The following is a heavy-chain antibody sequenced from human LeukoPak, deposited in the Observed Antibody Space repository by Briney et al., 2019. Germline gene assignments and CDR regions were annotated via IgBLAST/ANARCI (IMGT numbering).Heavy chain of an antibody. J-gene: IGHJ4*02. V-gene: IGHV4-61*05. CDR2: IYYSGST. D-gene: IGHD6-13*01. Sequence: SETLSLTCTVSGGSISSSSYYWGWIRQPPGKGLEWIGYIYYSGSTNYNPSLKSRVTISVDTSKNQFSLKLSSVTAADTAVYYCARGRQQNDYWGQGTLVTVSS. CDR3: ARGRQQNDY. CDR1: GGSISSSSYY.